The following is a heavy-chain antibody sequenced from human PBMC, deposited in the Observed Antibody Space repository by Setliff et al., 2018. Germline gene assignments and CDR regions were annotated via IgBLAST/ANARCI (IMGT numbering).Heavy chain of an antibody. Sequence: SETLSLTCAVYGGSFSGYFWSWIRQSPGRGLEWIGEINDRGSTNYNPSLKSRVTISISADTSNKSFSLNLSSVTAADTAAYYCVRPGGTTVVARHFDYWGSGILVTVSS. CDR2: INDRGST. CDR3: VRPGGTTVVARHFDY. J-gene: IGHJ4*01. D-gene: IGHD2-15*01. V-gene: IGHV4-34*01. CDR1: GGSFSGYF.